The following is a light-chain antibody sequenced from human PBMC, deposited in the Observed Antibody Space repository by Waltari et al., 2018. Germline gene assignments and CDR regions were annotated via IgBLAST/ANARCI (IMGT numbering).Light chain of an antibody. J-gene: IGKJ4*01. Sequence: DIVLTQSPATLSLSPGERATLSRWASQSVSNYLAWYQQKPGQAPRLLIYDTSNRATGIPARFSGSGFGTDFTLTITSLEPEDFAVYYCQQRRTWPLTFGGGTKVEIK. CDR2: DTS. CDR3: QQRRTWPLT. CDR1: QSVSNY. V-gene: IGKV3-11*01.